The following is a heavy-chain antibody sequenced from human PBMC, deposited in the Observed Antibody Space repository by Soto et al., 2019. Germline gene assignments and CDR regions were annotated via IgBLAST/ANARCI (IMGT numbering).Heavy chain of an antibody. D-gene: IGHD3-9*01. J-gene: IGHJ5*02. CDR1: GGSISSYY. V-gene: IGHV4-59*01. Sequence: SETLSLTCTVSGGSISSYYWSWIRQPPGKGLEWIGYIYYSGSTNYNPSLKSRVTISVDTSKNQFSLKLSSVTAADTAVYYCARGLRYYDILTGYYNEGNWFDPWGQGTLVTVSS. CDR3: ARGLRYYDILTGYYNEGNWFDP. CDR2: IYYSGST.